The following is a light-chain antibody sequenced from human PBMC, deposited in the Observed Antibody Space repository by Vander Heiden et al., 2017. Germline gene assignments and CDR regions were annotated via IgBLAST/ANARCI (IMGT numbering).Light chain of an antibody. CDR3: ASYAARSTLDL. Sequence: QSVLTLPASVSGSSGQSLTITCTETCSDCDGKIYVSCDQHHPGKVPKLLNYDVSNRPAGVSYRFSGSKSGTTASLTISGLQAEDEADYYCASYAARSTLDLFGGGTKLTVL. V-gene: IGLV2-14*03. CDR2: DVS. J-gene: IGLJ2*01. CDR1: CSDCDGKIY.